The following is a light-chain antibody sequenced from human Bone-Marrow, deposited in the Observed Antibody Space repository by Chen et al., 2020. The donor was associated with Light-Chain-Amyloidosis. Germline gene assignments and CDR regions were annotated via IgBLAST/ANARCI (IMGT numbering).Light chain of an antibody. J-gene: IGKJ2*01. CDR2: AAS. CDR1: QSINIY. Sequence: DIQMTQSPSSLSVSVGDRVTITCRASQSINIYLNWYQQKPGKAPKLLIYAASSLHNGVPSRFSGSGSGTDFILTISSLQPEDSATYFCQQSYTIPYTFGQGTKLEI. V-gene: IGKV1-39*01. CDR3: QQSYTIPYT.